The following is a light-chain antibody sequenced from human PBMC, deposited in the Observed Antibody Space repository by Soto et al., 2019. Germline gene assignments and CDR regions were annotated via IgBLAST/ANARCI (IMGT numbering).Light chain of an antibody. Sequence: EIVLTQSPATLSLSPGERATLSCRASQSVSSYLAWYQQKPGQAPRLLIYHASNRATGIPARFSGSGSGTDFTLTISSLEPEDVAVYYCQQRSNWPGTFGGGTKVEIK. V-gene: IGKV3-11*01. CDR3: QQRSNWPGT. CDR1: QSVSSY. J-gene: IGKJ4*01. CDR2: HAS.